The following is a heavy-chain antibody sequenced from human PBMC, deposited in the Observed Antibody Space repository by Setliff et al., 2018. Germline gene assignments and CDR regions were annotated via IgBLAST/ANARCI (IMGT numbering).Heavy chain of an antibody. D-gene: IGHD2-21*01. CDR2: IGASGDRT. CDR1: TFTFSKYA. CDR3: ARDLFRNSGGLYS. J-gene: IGHJ5*02. V-gene: IGHV3-23*01. Sequence: PGGSLRLSCVASTFTFSKYAMTWVRQAPGKGLEWVSSIGASGDRTYYADSVKGRFTVFRDSSKNTLYLQMSSLRPDDAALYYCARDLFRNSGGLYSWGQGTLVTVSS.